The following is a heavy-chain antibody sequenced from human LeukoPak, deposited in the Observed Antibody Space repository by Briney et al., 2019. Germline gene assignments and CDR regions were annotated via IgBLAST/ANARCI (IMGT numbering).Heavy chain of an antibody. CDR3: AKDRGNYEYSFDY. CDR2: ISASGGST. V-gene: IGHV3-23*01. D-gene: IGHD1-7*01. J-gene: IGHJ4*02. Sequence: PGGSLRLSCSASGFTFSRFWMSWVRQAPGKGLEWVSVISASGGSTYYADSVKGRFTISRDNSKNTLYLQMNSLRAEDTAVYYCAKDRGNYEYSFDYWGQGTLVTVSS. CDR1: GFTFSRFW.